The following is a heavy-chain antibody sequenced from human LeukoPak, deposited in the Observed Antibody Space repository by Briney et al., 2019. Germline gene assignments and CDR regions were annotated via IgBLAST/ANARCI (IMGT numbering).Heavy chain of an antibody. CDR3: ARAAPTMVRDPRTLFDY. J-gene: IGHJ4*02. D-gene: IGHD3-10*01. V-gene: IGHV1-46*01. Sequence: EASVKVSCKASGNTFTSYYMHWVRQAPGQGLEWMGIINPSGGSTSYAQKFQGRVTMTRDTSTSTVYMELSSLRSEDTAVYYCARAAPTMVRDPRTLFDYWGQGTLVTVSS. CDR2: INPSGGST. CDR1: GNTFTSYY.